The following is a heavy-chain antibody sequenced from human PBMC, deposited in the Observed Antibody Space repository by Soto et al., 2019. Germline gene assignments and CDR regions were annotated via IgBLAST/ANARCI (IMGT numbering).Heavy chain of an antibody. V-gene: IGHV3-7*01. CDR2: IKQDGSEK. CDR3: ARYXWLRDYYYYYYMDV. J-gene: IGHJ6*03. D-gene: IGHD5-12*01. CDR1: GFTFSSYW. Sequence: PGGSLRLSCAASGFTFSSYWMSWVRQAPGKGLEWVANIKQDGSEKYYVDSVKGRFTISRDNAKNSLYLQMNSLRAEDTAVYYCARYXWLRDYYYYYYMDVWGKGTTVTVSS.